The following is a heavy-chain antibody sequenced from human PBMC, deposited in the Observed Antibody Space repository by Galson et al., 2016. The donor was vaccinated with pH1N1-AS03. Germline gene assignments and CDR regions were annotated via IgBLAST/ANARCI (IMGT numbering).Heavy chain of an antibody. J-gene: IGHJ4*02. D-gene: IGHD4-11*01. Sequence: SETLSLTCAVSGGSVITSNWWSWVRQPPGRGLEWIGEIYHSGSTNYNPSLWSRVTISVDKSKNQFSLNLRSVTAADPAVYYCSRSMANTVPYYFDYWGQGALVTVSS. CDR3: SRSMANTVPYYFDY. CDR2: IYHSGST. V-gene: IGHV4-4*02. CDR1: GGSVITSNW.